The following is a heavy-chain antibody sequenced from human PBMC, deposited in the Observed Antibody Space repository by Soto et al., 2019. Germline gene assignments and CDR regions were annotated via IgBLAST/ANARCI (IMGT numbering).Heavy chain of an antibody. CDR1: GGSVSSGSYY. Sequence: QVQLQESGPGLVKPSETLSLTCTVSGGSVSSGSYYWSWIRQPPGKGLEWIGYIYYSGSTNYNPPPKSRVTISVDTSKNQFSLKLSSVTAADTAVYYCASPLYSYGPMDVWGQGTTVTVSS. CDR3: ASPLYSYGPMDV. J-gene: IGHJ6*02. V-gene: IGHV4-61*01. CDR2: IYYSGST. D-gene: IGHD5-18*01.